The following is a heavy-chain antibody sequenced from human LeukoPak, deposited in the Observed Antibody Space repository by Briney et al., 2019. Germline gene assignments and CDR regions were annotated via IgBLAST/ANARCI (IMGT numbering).Heavy chain of an antibody. CDR3: ARDLTYYYDSSGYYLYY. V-gene: IGHV1-2*02. J-gene: IGHJ4*02. Sequence: ASVKVSCKASGYTFTGYYMHWVRQAPGQGLEWMGGINPNSGGTNYAQKFQGRATMTRDTSISTAYMELSRLRSDDTAVYYCARDLTYYYDSSGYYLYYWGQGTLVTVSS. CDR2: INPNSGGT. D-gene: IGHD3-22*01. CDR1: GYTFTGYY.